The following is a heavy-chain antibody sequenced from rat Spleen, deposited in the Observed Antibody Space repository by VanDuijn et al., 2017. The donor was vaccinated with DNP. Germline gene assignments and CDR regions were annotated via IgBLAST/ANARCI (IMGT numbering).Heavy chain of an antibody. Sequence: EVQLVESGGGLVQPGRSLKLSCAASGFTFSDYNMAWVRQAPKKGLEWVATISYDGSSTYYRDSVKGRFTISRDNAKSTLYLQMDSLRSEDTATYYCTRPGSPYYFDHWGQGVMVTVSS. D-gene: IGHD5-1*01. CDR3: TRPGSPYYFDH. CDR2: ISYDGSST. V-gene: IGHV5-7*01. J-gene: IGHJ2*01. CDR1: GFTFSDYN.